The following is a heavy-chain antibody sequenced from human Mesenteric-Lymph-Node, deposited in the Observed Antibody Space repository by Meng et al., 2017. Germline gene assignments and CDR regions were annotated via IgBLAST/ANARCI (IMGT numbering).Heavy chain of an antibody. CDR2: FSVSVNTI. V-gene: IGHV3-11*01. CDR3: ARGRYSFGL. CDR1: GFTLSDYY. D-gene: IGHD5-12*01. J-gene: IGHJ1*01. Sequence: GGSLRLSCEASGFTLSDYYMSWIRRAPGKGLEWLSYFSVSVNTIDDAASVRGRFTISRDNTKNSLSLEMNNLRVNDTAVYYCARGRYSFGLWGQGTLVTVSS.